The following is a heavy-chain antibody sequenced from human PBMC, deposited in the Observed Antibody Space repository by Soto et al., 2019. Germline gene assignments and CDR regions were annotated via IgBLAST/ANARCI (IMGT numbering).Heavy chain of an antibody. J-gene: IGHJ4*02. CDR1: GFTFSSYG. D-gene: IGHD6-19*01. Sequence: QVQLVESGGGVVQPGRSPRLSCAASGFTFSSYGMHWVRQAPGKGLEWVAVIWYDGSNKYYADSVKGRFTISRDNAKNSVYLQMNSLRAEDTAVYFCARDFGGGIAVAGMGFDSWGQGTLVTVSS. V-gene: IGHV3-33*01. CDR3: ARDFGGGIAVAGMGFDS. CDR2: IWYDGSNK.